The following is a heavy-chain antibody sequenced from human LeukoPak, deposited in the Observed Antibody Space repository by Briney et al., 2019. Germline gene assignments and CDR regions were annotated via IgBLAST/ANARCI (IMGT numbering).Heavy chain of an antibody. Sequence: GGSLRLSCAASGFTFSSYGMHWVRQAPGKGLEWVAVISYDGSNKYYADSVKGRFTISRDNSKSTLYLQMNSLRAEDTAVYYCAKDRYSGSRDDYWGQGTLVTVSS. CDR2: ISYDGSNK. CDR3: AKDRYSGSRDDY. D-gene: IGHD1-26*01. V-gene: IGHV3-30*18. J-gene: IGHJ4*02. CDR1: GFTFSSYG.